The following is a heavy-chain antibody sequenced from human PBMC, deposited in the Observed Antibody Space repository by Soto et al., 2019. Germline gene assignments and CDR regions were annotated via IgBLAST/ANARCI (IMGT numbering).Heavy chain of an antibody. CDR2: ISPYDDNT. V-gene: IGHV1-18*01. CDR1: GYIFTSYG. D-gene: IGHD3-22*01. J-gene: IGHJ6*02. Sequence: QVQVVQSGGEVKEPGASVRVSCKTSGYIFTSYGITWVRQAPGQGLEWLGWISPYDDNTNYAQNLQGRVRMSIDTSTRTAYMELRNLRSDDTAVYYCARGGYYDSSGSRNYHYYGMDVWGQGTTITVS. CDR3: ARGGYYDSSGSRNYHYYGMDV.